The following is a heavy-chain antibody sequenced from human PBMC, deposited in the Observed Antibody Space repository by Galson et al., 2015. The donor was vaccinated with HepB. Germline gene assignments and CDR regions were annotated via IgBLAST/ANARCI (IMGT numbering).Heavy chain of an antibody. J-gene: IGHJ4*02. CDR2: ISSSSSTI. CDR1: GFTFSSYS. CDR3: ARDETYYYDSSGYYYGNFDY. Sequence: SLRLSCAASGFTFSSYSMNWVRQAPGKGLEWVSYISSSSSTIYYADSVKGRFTISRDNAKNSLYLQMNSLRAEDTAVYYCARDETYYYDSSGYYYGNFDYWGQGTLVTVSS. D-gene: IGHD3-22*01. V-gene: IGHV3-48*04.